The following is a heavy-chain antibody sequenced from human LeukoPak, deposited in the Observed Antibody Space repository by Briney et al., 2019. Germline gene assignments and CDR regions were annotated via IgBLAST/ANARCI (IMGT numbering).Heavy chain of an antibody. CDR3: TTVSTTAAAGRN. D-gene: IGHD6-13*01. CDR1: GFTFNNAW. Sequence: GGSLRLSCAASGFTFNNAWMSWVRQAPGKGLEWVGRIKSKTDGGTTDYAAPVKGRFTISRDDSKTTLYLQMNSLKTEDTAVYYCTTVSTTAAAGRNWGQGTLVTVSS. V-gene: IGHV3-15*01. J-gene: IGHJ4*02. CDR2: IKSKTDGGTT.